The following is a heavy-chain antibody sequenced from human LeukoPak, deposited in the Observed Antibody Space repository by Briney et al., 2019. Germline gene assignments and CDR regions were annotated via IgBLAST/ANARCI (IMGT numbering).Heavy chain of an antibody. J-gene: IGHJ3*02. D-gene: IGHD1-14*01. Sequence: SETLSLTCTGSGDSISSSSYYWGWIRQPPGKGLEWIGSIFYNGISFYNPSLKSRVTMSVDTSKNQFSLKLTAVTAADTAVYFCARQNLPNTGAFDIWGQGTMVTVSS. V-gene: IGHV4-39*01. CDR2: IFYNGIS. CDR1: GDSISSSSYY. CDR3: ARQNLPNTGAFDI.